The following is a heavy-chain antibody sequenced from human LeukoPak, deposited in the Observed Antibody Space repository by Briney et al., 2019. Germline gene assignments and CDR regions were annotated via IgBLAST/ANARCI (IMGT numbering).Heavy chain of an antibody. CDR1: GFTFSSYG. Sequence: GGSLRLSCAASGFTFSSYGMSWVRQAPGKGLEWVSSISSSSSYIYYADSVKGRFTISRDNAKNSLYLQMNSLRAEDTAVYYCARDQGIAAAGSFDYWGQGTLVTVSS. V-gene: IGHV3-21*01. CDR3: ARDQGIAAAGSFDY. J-gene: IGHJ4*02. D-gene: IGHD6-13*01. CDR2: ISSSSSYI.